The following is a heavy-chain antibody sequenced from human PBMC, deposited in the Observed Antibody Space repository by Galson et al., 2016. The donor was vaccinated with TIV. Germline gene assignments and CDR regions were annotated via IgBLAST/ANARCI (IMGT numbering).Heavy chain of an antibody. V-gene: IGHV1-69*13. CDR2: VIPIYRTT. CDR1: GLTFRSYA. D-gene: IGHD3-22*01. CDR3: AKVTGYNYDTSGNWTKRNWFDP. J-gene: IGHJ5*02. Sequence: SVKVSCKASGLTFRSYAFSWVRQAPGQGLEWMGGVIPIYRTTKYAQKFQGRVTIIADASKDTAEMELTSLRSEDTAVYYCAKVTGYNYDTSGNWTKRNWFDPWGQGTLVTVSS.